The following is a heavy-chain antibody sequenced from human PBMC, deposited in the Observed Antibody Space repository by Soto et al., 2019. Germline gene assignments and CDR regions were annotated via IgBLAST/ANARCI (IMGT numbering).Heavy chain of an antibody. CDR2: IKAKSAGETV. V-gene: IGHV3-15*01. D-gene: IGHD3-16*02. CDR1: GFTFRHYW. CDR3: TTDRPLAGYRNSLY. J-gene: IGHJ4*01. Sequence: GGSLRLSSALSGFTFRHYWMTWVRQTPGKRLEWVGRIKAKSAGETVVYAAPVKGRFSISRDDSQNMLYLQMDNLKTEDTAVYYCTTDRPLAGYRNSLYWGHGTLVTVAS.